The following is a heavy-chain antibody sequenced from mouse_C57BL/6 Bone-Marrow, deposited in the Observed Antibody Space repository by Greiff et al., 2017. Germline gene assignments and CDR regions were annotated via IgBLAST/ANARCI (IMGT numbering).Heavy chain of an antibody. J-gene: IGHJ4*01. Sequence: ESGPGLVKPSQSLSLTCSVTGYSITSGYYWNWIRQFPGNKLEWMGYISYDGSNNYNPSLKNRISITRDTSKNQFFLKLNSVTTEDTATXYCARDAMDYWGQGTSVTVSS. V-gene: IGHV3-6*01. CDR3: ARDAMDY. CDR1: GYSITSGYY. CDR2: ISYDGSN.